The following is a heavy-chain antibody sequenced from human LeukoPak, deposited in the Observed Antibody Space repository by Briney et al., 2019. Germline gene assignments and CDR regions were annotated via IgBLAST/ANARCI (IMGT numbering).Heavy chain of an antibody. J-gene: IGHJ5*02. CDR3: ARGAIVVVVPAAHKNWFDP. V-gene: IGHV1-2*02. D-gene: IGHD2-2*01. CDR2: INPNSGGT. Sequence: GASVKVSCKASGYTFTGYYMHWVRQAPGQGLEWMGWINPNSGGTNYAQKFQGRVTMTRDTSTSTAYMELSRLRSDDTAVYYCARGAIVVVVPAAHKNWFDPWGQGTLVTVSS. CDR1: GYTFTGYY.